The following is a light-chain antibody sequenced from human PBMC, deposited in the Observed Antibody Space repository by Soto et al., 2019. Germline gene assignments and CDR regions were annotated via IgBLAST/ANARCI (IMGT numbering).Light chain of an antibody. CDR1: QSVSSN. CDR3: QQYNNGPPWT. J-gene: IGKJ1*01. Sequence: MVMSQCPATLSVSPGERATLSCRASQSVSSNLAWYQQKPGQAPRLLIYDASIRATGIPARFSASGSGTEFTLTISSLQSEDFAVYYCQQYNNGPPWTFGQGTKVDIK. CDR2: DAS. V-gene: IGKV3-15*01.